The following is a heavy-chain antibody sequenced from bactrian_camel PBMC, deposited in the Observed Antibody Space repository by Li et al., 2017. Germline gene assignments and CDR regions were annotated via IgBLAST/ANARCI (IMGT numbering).Heavy chain of an antibody. V-gene: IGHV3S53*01. D-gene: IGHD4*01. J-gene: IGHJ4*01. CDR3: AAEKRCDSDYNGNY. Sequence: VQLVESGGGSVQDGGSLRLSYAASGSTDNAKCMGWFRQVQGKEREGVAVSNRLRSTWYSDSVKGRFTISQDNDNNTVYLQMNSLKTEDTAVYYCAAEKRCDSDYNGNYWGQGTQVTVS. CDR1: GSTDNAKC. CDR2: SNRLRST.